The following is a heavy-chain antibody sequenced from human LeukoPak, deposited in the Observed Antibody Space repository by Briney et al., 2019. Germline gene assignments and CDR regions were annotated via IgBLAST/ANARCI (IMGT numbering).Heavy chain of an antibody. J-gene: IGHJ3*02. D-gene: IGHD2-8*02. CDR3: TRDDTGDRGAFDI. V-gene: IGHV3-49*03. CDR1: GFTFGDYA. Sequence: GGSLRLSCTASGFTFGDYAMSWFRQAPGKGLEWVGFIRSRAYGGTTDYAASVKDRFTISRDDSNSIAYLQMNSLETEDTGVYYCTRDDTGDRGAFDIWGQGTAVTVSS. CDR2: IRSRAYGGTT.